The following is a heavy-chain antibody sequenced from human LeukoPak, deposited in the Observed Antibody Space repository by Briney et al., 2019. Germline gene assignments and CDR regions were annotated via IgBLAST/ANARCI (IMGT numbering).Heavy chain of an antibody. J-gene: IGHJ6*04. CDR3: AELGITMIGGV. CDR1: GFTFSSYA. CDR2: FSGSGGST. V-gene: IGHV3-23*01. Sequence: GGSLRLSCAASGFTFSSYAMSWVRQAPGKGLECISGFSGSGGSTYYADSVKGRFTISRDNSKNSLYLQMNSLRAEDTAVYYCAELGITMIGGVWGKGTTVTISS. D-gene: IGHD3-10*02.